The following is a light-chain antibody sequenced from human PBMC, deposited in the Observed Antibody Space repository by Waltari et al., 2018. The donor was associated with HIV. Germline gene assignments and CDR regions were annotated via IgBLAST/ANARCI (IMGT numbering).Light chain of an antibody. CDR3: QVWDSSSDHVV. CDR1: KIGSKS. Sequence: SYVLTQPPSVSVAPGQTARITCGGNKIGSKSAHWYQQKTGQAPVLVVYDDSDRPSGIPERFSGSNSGNTATLTISRVEAGDEADYYGQVWDSSSDHVVFGGGTKLTVL. V-gene: IGLV3-21*02. CDR2: DDS. J-gene: IGLJ2*01.